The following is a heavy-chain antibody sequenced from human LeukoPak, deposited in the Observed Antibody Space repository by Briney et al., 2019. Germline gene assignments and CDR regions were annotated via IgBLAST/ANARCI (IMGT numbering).Heavy chain of an antibody. Sequence: PGGSLRLSCAASGFTFSSYAMSWVRQAPGKGLEWVSAISGSGGSTYYADSVKGRFTISRDNSKNTLYLQMNSLRAEDTAEYYCAKPSPLTYYYDSSGYKGDYWGQGTLVTVSS. CDR1: GFTFSSYA. V-gene: IGHV3-23*01. CDR3: AKPSPLTYYYDSSGYKGDY. D-gene: IGHD3-22*01. J-gene: IGHJ4*02. CDR2: ISGSGGST.